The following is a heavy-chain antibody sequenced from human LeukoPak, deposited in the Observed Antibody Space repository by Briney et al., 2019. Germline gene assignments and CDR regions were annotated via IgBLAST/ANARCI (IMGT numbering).Heavy chain of an antibody. CDR1: GGSLSGYY. J-gene: IGHJ4*02. D-gene: IGHD3-22*01. CDR3: ARTILVAPVRGSGFDY. CDR2: INHTGST. Sequence: PSETLSLTCAVYGGSLSGYYWSWIRQSPGKGLEWIGEINHTGSTNYNPSLKSRVTISVDTSKNQFSLKLSSVTAADMAVYYCARTILVAPVRGSGFDYWGQGTLVTVSS. V-gene: IGHV4-34*01.